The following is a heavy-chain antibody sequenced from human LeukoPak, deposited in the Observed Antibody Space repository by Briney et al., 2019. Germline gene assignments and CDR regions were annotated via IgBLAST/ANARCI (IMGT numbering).Heavy chain of an antibody. D-gene: IGHD3-22*01. Sequence: PGGSLRLSCAASGFTFSSYAMSWVRQAPGKGLEWVSAISGSGGSTYYADSVKGRFTISRDNSKNTLYLQMNSLRAEDTAVYYCTTNYDSDSNYWGQGTLVTVSS. J-gene: IGHJ4*02. CDR3: TTNYDSDSNY. CDR2: ISGSGGST. V-gene: IGHV3-23*01. CDR1: GFTFSSYA.